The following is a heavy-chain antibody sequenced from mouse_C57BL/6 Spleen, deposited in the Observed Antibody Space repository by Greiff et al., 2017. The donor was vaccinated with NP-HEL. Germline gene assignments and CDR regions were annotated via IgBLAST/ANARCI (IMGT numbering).Heavy chain of an antibody. CDR1: GYTFTSYW. Sequence: QVQLQQPGAELVMPGASVKLSCKASGYTFTSYWMHWVKQRPGQGLEWIGEIDPSDSYTNYNQKFKGKSTLTVDKSSSTAYMQLSSLTSEDSAVYYCARKEGGSSYDWFAYWGQGTLVTVSA. CDR3: ARKEGGSSYDWFAY. D-gene: IGHD1-1*01. CDR2: IDPSDSYT. V-gene: IGHV1-69*01. J-gene: IGHJ3*01.